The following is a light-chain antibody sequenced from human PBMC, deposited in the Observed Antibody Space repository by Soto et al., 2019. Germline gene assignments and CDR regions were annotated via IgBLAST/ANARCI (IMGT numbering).Light chain of an antibody. Sequence: VGDRVTISCRASQDISTHLAWFAQKPGRAPQLLIYAASTLHSGVPSRFSGSGSGTDFTLTISSLQPEDFATYYCQHLNTYPITFGPGTRLEIK. J-gene: IGKJ5*01. V-gene: IGKV1-9*01. CDR2: AAS. CDR3: QHLNTYPIT. CDR1: QDISTH.